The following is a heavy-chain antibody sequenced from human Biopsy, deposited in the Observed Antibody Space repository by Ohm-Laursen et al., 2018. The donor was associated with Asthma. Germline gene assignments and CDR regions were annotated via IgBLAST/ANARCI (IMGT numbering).Heavy chain of an antibody. CDR1: GGTFNTYV. J-gene: IGHJ4*02. D-gene: IGHD2-2*01. CDR3: ARKAGSCISRTCYSLDF. CDR2: INSVLGTT. V-gene: IGHV1-69*01. Sequence: SSVKVSCKSLGGTFNTYVIGWVRQAPGQGLEWMGGINSVLGTTTYPQKFQDRVTITADDSTSTVYMELSSLRSEDTAVYYCARKAGSCISRTCYSLDFWGQGTLVTVSP.